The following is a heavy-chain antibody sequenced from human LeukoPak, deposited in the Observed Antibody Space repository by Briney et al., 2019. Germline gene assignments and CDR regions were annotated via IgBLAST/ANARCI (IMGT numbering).Heavy chain of an antibody. J-gene: IGHJ4*02. D-gene: IGHD3-16*01. CDR2: IHYSGHT. CDR3: ARHEDGGTYPLDS. V-gene: IGHV4-59*08. Sequence: SETLSLTCTVSGGSISPKYWSWLRQSPGKGLEWIAYIHYSGHTNYHPSLKSRVTISIDTSKNQFSMKVTSVTAADTAIYYCARHEDGGTYPLDSWGQGVLVTVSS. CDR1: GGSISPKY.